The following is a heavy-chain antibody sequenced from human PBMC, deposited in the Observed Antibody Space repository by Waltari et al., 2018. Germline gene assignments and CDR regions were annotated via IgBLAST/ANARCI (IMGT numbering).Heavy chain of an antibody. CDR3: ARLFCLSSSCYRGWFDS. J-gene: IGHJ5*01. D-gene: IGHD2-2*02. CDR1: GYTFIDYD. Sequence: QVRLVQSGAEVKKPGASVKVSCEASGYTFIDYDINWVRQGTGQGIEWMGWMNPKSGKSGSAQKFQGRVTMTRNTSISTVYMELTSLASEDTAVYYCARLFCLSSSCYRGWFDSWGQGSLVTVSS. V-gene: IGHV1-8*01. CDR2: MNPKSGKS.